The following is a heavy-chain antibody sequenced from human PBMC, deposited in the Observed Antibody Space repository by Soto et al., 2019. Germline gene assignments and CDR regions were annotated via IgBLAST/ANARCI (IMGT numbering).Heavy chain of an antibody. J-gene: IGHJ4*02. D-gene: IGHD4-17*01. CDR3: ARDRGGDYVFDY. CDR1: GGSISSSSYY. CDR2: ISHSGAT. Sequence: TSETLSLTCTVSGGSISSSSYYWSWIRQPPGEGLQGIGHISHSGATSNNPSLKSRVTVSVDTSKNQFSLRLSSVTAADTAVYYCARDRGGDYVFDYWGQGVLVTVSS. V-gene: IGHV4-61*01.